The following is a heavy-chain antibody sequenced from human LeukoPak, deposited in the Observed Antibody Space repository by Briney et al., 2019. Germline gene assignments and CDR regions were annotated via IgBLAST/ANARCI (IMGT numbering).Heavy chain of an antibody. Sequence: GGSLRLSCAASGFTFSSYEMNWVRQAPGKGLEWVSYISSSGSTIYYADSVKGRFTISRDNAKNSLYLQMNSLRAEDTAVYYCARESSSSWSSNFDYWGQGALVTVSS. V-gene: IGHV3-48*03. D-gene: IGHD6-13*01. CDR3: ARESSSSWSSNFDY. J-gene: IGHJ4*02. CDR2: ISSSGSTI. CDR1: GFTFSSYE.